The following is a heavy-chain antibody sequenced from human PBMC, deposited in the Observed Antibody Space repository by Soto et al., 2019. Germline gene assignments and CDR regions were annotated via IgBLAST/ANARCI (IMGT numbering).Heavy chain of an antibody. V-gene: IGHV4-59*08. Sequence: SETLSLTCTVSGGSISSYYWSWIRQPPGKGLEWVGYIYYSGSTSYNPSLESRVTISVDTSKNQFSLKLSSVTAADTAMYYCARHSPLGSRSYPLDYWGQGTLVTVSS. CDR2: IYYSGST. CDR1: GGSISSYY. CDR3: ARHSPLGSRSYPLDY. J-gene: IGHJ4*02. D-gene: IGHD3-10*01.